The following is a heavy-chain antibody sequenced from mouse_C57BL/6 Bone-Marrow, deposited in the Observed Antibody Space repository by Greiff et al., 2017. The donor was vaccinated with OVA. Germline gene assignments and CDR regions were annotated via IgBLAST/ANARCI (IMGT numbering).Heavy chain of an antibody. Sequence: EVHLVESGPSLVRPSQTLSLTCTVTGFSINSDCYWIWIRQFPGNKLEYIGYTFYSGITYYNPSLESRTYITRDTSKNQFSLKLSSVTTEDTATYYCARDFYSNYDYWYFDVWGTGTTVTVSS. CDR2: TFYSGIT. V-gene: IGHV3-3*01. J-gene: IGHJ1*03. CDR1: GFSINSDCY. CDR3: ARDFYSNYDYWYFDV. D-gene: IGHD2-5*01.